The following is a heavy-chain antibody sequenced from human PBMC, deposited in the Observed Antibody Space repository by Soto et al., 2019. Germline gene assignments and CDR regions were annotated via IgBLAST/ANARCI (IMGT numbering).Heavy chain of an antibody. Sequence: QVQLQESGPRLVKPSETLSLTCTVSGGSITSSSYYWGWIRQPPGKGLEWIGTLHYTGRTYYNPSFKGRLTIPLDPAENQFSLKLSSVTAADTAAYYCATQSPSYYGGSAYYVAPLDIWGQGALVTVSA. CDR2: LHYTGRT. V-gene: IGHV4-39*01. D-gene: IGHD3-22*01. J-gene: IGHJ4*02. CDR3: ATQSPSYYGGSAYYVAPLDI. CDR1: GGSITSSSYY.